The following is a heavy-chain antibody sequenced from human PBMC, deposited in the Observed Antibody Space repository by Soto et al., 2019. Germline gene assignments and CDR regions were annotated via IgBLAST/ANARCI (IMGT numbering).Heavy chain of an antibody. V-gene: IGHV5-10-1*01. CDR3: ARQIYDSDTGPNFQYYFDS. Sequence: PGDSLKISCKVSGYSFAGYWITWVRQKPGKGLEWMGRIDPSDSQTYYSPSFRGHVTISVTKSITTVFLQWSSLRASDTAMYHCARQIYDSDTGPNFQYYFDSWGQGTPVTVS. CDR2: IDPSDSQT. J-gene: IGHJ4*02. D-gene: IGHD3-22*01. CDR1: GYSFAGYW.